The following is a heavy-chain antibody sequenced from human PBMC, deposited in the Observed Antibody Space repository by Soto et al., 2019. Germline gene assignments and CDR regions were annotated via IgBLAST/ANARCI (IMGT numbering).Heavy chain of an antibody. CDR2: ISAYNGNT. J-gene: IGHJ4*02. D-gene: IGHD6-19*01. V-gene: IGHV1-18*01. CDR1: GYTFTNYD. CDR3: ARTYGGGGYCFDS. Sequence: QVQLVQSGAEVKKPGASVKVSCKTSGYTFTNYDISWVLQAPGQGREWMGWISAYNGNTNYAQKLQGRVTMATDTSTSTGYKELTSRRSDDAAVYCCARTYGGGGYCFDSWGQGTLVTVSS.